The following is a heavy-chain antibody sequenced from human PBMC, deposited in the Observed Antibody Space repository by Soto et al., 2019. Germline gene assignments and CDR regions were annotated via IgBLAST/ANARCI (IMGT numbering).Heavy chain of an antibody. V-gene: IGHV1-69*02. J-gene: IGHJ6*03. Sequence: QVQLVQSGAEVKKPGSSVKVSCKASGGTFSNYTISWVRQAPGHGLEWMGRIIPILGIANYAQKFQGRVTITADKSTNTAYMELSSLRSEDTAMYYCAKVSEMGSVTEGYYYYMDGWGKGTTVTVSS. CDR3: AKVSEMGSVTEGYYYYMDG. D-gene: IGHD3-10*01. CDR1: GGTFSNYT. CDR2: IIPILGIA.